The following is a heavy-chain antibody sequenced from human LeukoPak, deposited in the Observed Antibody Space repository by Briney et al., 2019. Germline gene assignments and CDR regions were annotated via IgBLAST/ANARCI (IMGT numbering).Heavy chain of an antibody. J-gene: IGHJ4*02. Sequence: GGSLRLSCAASGFTFSSYSMNWVRQAPGKGLEWVSTISGSGGSTYYADSVKGRFTVSRDNSKNTLYLQMNSLRAEDTAVYYCAKRGYYDFWSGYQPFDYWGQGTLVTVSS. D-gene: IGHD3-3*01. CDR2: ISGSGGST. V-gene: IGHV3-23*01. CDR3: AKRGYYDFWSGYQPFDY. CDR1: GFTFSSYS.